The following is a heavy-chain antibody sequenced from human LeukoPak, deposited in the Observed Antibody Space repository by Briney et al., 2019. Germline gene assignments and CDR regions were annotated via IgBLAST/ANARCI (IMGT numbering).Heavy chain of an antibody. Sequence: SETLSLTCVVSGGSVSSGGYYWSWIRQHPGKGLEWIGYIYYSGSTYYNPSLKSRVTISVDTSKNQFSLKLSSVTAADTAVYYCARATPQTAEFDYWGQGTLVTVSS. CDR3: ARATPQTAEFDY. J-gene: IGHJ4*02. CDR2: IYYSGST. D-gene: IGHD2-21*02. CDR1: GGSVSSGGYY. V-gene: IGHV4-31*11.